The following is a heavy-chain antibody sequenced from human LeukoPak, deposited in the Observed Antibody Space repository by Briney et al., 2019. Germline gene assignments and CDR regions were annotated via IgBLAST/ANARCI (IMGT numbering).Heavy chain of an antibody. CDR2: INPSSGGT. CDR1: GYTFIDYY. V-gene: IGHV1-2*06. D-gene: IGHD3-22*01. Sequence: GASVKVSCKASGYTFIDYYMHWVRQAPGQGLEWMGRINPSSGGTNYAQKVQGRVTMTRDTSISTAYMELSRLRSDDTAVYYCARDDNSGYYSGPWGQGTLVTVSS. J-gene: IGHJ5*02. CDR3: ARDDNSGYYSGP.